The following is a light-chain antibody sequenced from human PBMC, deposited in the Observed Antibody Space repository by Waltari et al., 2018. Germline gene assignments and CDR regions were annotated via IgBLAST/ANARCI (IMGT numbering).Light chain of an antibody. J-gene: IGKJ1*01. V-gene: IGKV3-15*01. CDR3: QQYDNWLGT. Sequence: IVMTQSPATLSVFPGERATLSCRASQSIRSNLAWYQHKPGQAPRLLIYCASTRATGIPARFSGSGSGTEFTLTISSLQSEDFAVYFCQQYDNWLGTFGQGTKVEIK. CDR2: CAS. CDR1: QSIRSN.